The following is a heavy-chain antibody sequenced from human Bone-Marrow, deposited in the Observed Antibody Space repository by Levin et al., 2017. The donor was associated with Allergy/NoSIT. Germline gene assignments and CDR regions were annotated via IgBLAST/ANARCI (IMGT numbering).Heavy chain of an antibody. CDR2: VYFSGTT. V-gene: IGHV4-61*01. J-gene: IGHJ5*02. D-gene: IGHD5/OR15-5a*01. CDR1: GAAVSSVSFY. Sequence: SETLSLTCSVSGAAVSSVSFYWNWVRQPMGGGLEWIGYVYFSGTTIYNPALKSRVNMSIDTSNNQFSLKLTSLTADDTAIYYCARGRVEVSSNWLDTWGQGIPVTV. CDR3: ARGRVEVSSNWLDT.